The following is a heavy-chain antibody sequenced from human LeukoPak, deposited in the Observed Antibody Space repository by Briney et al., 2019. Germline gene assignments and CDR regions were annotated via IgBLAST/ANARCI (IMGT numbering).Heavy chain of an antibody. D-gene: IGHD2-15*01. CDR1: GFTFISYA. V-gene: IGHV3-30*04. CDR2: ISFHGTDS. CDR3: AKAPVTSCRGAFCYPFDY. J-gene: IGHJ4*02. Sequence: GGSLRLSCAASGFTFISYAIHWVRQAPGKGLEWVAVISFHGTDSFYAASVRGRFTISRDTSRSTLYLQMNSLRAEDAAVYYCAKAPVTSCRGAFCYPFDYWGQGTLVTVSS.